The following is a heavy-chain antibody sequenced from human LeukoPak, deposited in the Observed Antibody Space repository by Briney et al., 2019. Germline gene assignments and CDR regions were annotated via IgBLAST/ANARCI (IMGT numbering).Heavy chain of an antibody. CDR1: GFTFSSYS. Sequence: PGGSLTLSCAASGFTFSSYSMNWVRQAPGKGLEWVSSISSSSSYIYYAHSVQGRFTISRDNAKISLYLQMNSLRAKDTAVYYCASRGPRGDFWGQGTLVTVSS. CDR3: ASRGPRGDF. V-gene: IGHV3-21*01. J-gene: IGHJ4*02. CDR2: ISSSSSYI. D-gene: IGHD3-10*01.